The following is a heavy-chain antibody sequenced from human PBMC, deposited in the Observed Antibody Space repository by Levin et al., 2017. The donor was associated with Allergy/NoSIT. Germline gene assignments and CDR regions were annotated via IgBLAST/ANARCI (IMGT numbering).Heavy chain of an antibody. CDR3: ARVAGYSYGYYFDY. CDR1: GGSISSGGYS. J-gene: IGHJ4*02. Sequence: SCAVSGGSISSGGYSWSWIRQPPGKGLEWIGNIYLSGSTYYNPSLKSRVTISVDRSKNQFSLNLSSVNAADTAVYYCARVAGYSYGYYFDYWGQGTLVTVSS. D-gene: IGHD5-18*01. V-gene: IGHV4-30-2*01. CDR2: IYLSGST.